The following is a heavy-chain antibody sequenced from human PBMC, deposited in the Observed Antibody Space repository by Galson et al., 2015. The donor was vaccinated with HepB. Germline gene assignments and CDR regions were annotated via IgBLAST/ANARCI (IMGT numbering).Heavy chain of an antibody. D-gene: IGHD6-13*01. CDR1: GGSISSYY. J-gene: IGHJ4*02. V-gene: IGHV4-59*08. Sequence: SETLSLTCTVSGGSISSYYWSWIRQPPGKGLEWIGYIYYSGSTNYNPSLKSRVTISVDTSKNQFSLKLSSVTAADTAVYYCARLAAAGSDYWGQGTLVTVSS. CDR2: IYYSGST. CDR3: ARLAAAGSDY.